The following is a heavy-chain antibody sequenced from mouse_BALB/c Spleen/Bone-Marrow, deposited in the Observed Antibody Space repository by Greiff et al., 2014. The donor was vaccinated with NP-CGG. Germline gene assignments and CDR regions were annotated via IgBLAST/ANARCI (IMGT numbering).Heavy chain of an antibody. V-gene: IGHV5-12-1*01. Sequence: EVKLVESGGGLVKPGGSLKLSCAASGFAFSSYDMSWVRQTPEKRLEWVAYISHGGGTTYYSDTVKGRFTISRDNAKNTLYLQMSRLKSEDTSIYYCTRHGGYYPYYYAMDYWGQGTSVTVSS. CDR3: TRHGGYYPYYYAMDY. CDR2: ISHGGGTT. D-gene: IGHD2-3*01. CDR1: GFAFSSYD. J-gene: IGHJ4*01.